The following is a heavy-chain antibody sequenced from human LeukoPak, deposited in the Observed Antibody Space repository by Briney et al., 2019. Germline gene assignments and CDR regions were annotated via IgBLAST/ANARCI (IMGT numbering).Heavy chain of an antibody. J-gene: IGHJ6*02. CDR3: ARGLDYDILSVPYGMDV. V-gene: IGHV3-21*01. Sequence: GGTLRLSCAASGSTFSSYSMKCVRQAPGKGLEWVSSISSSSRYIYYADSVKGRFTISRDNAKNSLYLQMNSLRAEDTAVYYCARGLDYDILSVPYGMDVWGQGTTVTVS. CDR2: ISSSSRYI. D-gene: IGHD3-9*01. CDR1: GSTFSSYS.